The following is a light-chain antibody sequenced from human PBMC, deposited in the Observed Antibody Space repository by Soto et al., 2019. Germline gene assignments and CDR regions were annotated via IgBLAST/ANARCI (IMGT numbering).Light chain of an antibody. CDR3: QKYNSVPSLT. J-gene: IGKJ4*01. CDR2: AAS. Sequence: DSPMTQSPSSLSASVGDRVTITCRASQGISNYLAWYQQKPGKVPKLLIYAASTLQSGVPSRFSGSGSGTDFTLTISSLQPEDVATYYCQKYNSVPSLTFGGGTRVEIK. V-gene: IGKV1-27*01. CDR1: QGISNY.